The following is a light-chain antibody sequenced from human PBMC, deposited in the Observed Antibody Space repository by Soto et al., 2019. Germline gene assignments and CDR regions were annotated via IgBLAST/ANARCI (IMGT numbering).Light chain of an antibody. CDR2: GNN. CDR1: SSNTGAGYD. CDR3: QSYDRTLSGFV. J-gene: IGLJ1*01. Sequence: QSVLTQPPSVSGAPGQKVTNSCTGSSSNTGAGYDVHWYKQFPGTAPKLLIYGNNNRPSGVPDRFSGSKSGTSASLAITGLQVEDEADYYCQSYDRTLSGFVFGTGTKLTVL. V-gene: IGLV1-40*01.